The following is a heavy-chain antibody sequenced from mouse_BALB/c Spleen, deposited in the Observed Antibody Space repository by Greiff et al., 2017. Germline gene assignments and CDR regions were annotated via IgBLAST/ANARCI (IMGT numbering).Heavy chain of an antibody. CDR3: ARDDPFAY. CDR1: GFTFSDYY. CDR2: ISDGGSYT. J-gene: IGHJ3*01. V-gene: IGHV5-4*02. Sequence: EVQRVESGGGLVKPGGSLKLSCAASGFTFSDYYMSWVRQTPEKRLEWVATISDGGSYTYYPDSVKGRFTISRDNAKNNLYLQMSSLKSEDTAMYYCARDDPFAYWGQGTLVTVSA.